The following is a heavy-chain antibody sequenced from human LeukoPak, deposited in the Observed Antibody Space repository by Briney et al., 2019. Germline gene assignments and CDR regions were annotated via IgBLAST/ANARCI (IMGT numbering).Heavy chain of an antibody. D-gene: IGHD5-24*01. CDR2: IYYSGST. V-gene: IGHV4-59*08. CDR3: ASLEMARLRYVMDV. J-gene: IGHJ6*02. CDR1: GGSISSYY. Sequence: SETLSLTCTVSGGSISSYYWSWIRQPPGKGLEWIGYIYYSGSTNYNPSLKSRVTISVDTSKNQFSLKLSSVTAADTAVYYCASLEMARLRYVMDVWGQGTTVTVSS.